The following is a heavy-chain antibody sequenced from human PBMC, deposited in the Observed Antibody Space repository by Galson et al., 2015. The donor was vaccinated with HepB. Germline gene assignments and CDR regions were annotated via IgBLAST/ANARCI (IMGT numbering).Heavy chain of an antibody. CDR3: ARGGITDIVVVPAAWFDP. D-gene: IGHD2-2*01. J-gene: IGHJ5*02. V-gene: IGHV5-10-1*01. CDR2: IDPSDSYT. CDR1: GYSFTSYW. Sequence: QSGAEVKKPGESLRISCKGSGYSFTSYWISWVRQMPGKGLEWMGRIDPSDSYTNYSPSFQGHVTISADKSISTAYLQWSSLKASDTAMYYCARGGITDIVVVPAAWFDPWGQGTLVTVSS.